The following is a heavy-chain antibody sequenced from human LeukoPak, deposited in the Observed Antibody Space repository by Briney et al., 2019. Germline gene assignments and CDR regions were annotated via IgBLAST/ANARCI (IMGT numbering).Heavy chain of an antibody. CDR3: ARDGPGIAVAGPYYYYYGMDV. J-gene: IGHJ6*02. CDR2: ISYDGSNK. D-gene: IGHD6-19*01. V-gene: IGHV3-30-3*01. CDR1: GFTFSSYA. Sequence: PGGSLRLSCAASGFTFSSYAMHWVRQAPGKGLEWVAVISYDGSNKYYADSVKGRFTISRDNSKNTLYLQMNSLRAEDTAVYYCARDGPGIAVAGPYYYYYGMDVWGQGTTVNVSS.